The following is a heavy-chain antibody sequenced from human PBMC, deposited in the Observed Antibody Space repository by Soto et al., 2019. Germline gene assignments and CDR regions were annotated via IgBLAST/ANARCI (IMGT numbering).Heavy chain of an antibody. D-gene: IGHD3-10*01. J-gene: IGHJ6*02. CDR2: ISPTGEQR. CDR3: AKRYGSGSYRDFNSYYGMDI. V-gene: IGHV3-23*01. CDR1: RFTFRNYG. Sequence: PGGSLRLSCAASRFTFRNYGMSWVRQGPGKGLEWVSGISPTGEQRFYVDSVKGRFFISRDNSQNTLSLEMSNLRADDTAVYYSAKRYGSGSYRDFNSYYGMDIWGQGTSVTVSS.